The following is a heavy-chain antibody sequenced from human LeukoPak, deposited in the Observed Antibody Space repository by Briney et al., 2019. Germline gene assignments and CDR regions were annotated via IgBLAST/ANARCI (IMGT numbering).Heavy chain of an antibody. V-gene: IGHV1-24*01. Sequence: ASVKVSCKLSGNTLRELPIQWVRQAGGKGLEWMAGFDPENAEIVYAQKFQGRVTMTEDTSTNTAYMELTSLTSDGTALYYCATRGSDFWSGFDYWGQGTQVTVSS. CDR3: ATRGSDFWSGFDY. CDR2: FDPENAEI. CDR1: GNTLRELP. J-gene: IGHJ4*02. D-gene: IGHD3-3*01.